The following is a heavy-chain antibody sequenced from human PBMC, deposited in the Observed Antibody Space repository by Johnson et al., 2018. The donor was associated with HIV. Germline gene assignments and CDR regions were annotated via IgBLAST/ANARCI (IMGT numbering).Heavy chain of an antibody. Sequence: VQLVESAGGLVQPGGSLRLSCAASGFTFSSYAMSWVRQAPGKGLEWVSAISGSGGSTYYADSVKGRFTIARDNAKNTLYLQMNSLRAEDTAGYYCARFGMGSSGDAFDIWGQGTMVTVS. CDR1: GFTFSSYA. J-gene: IGHJ3*02. D-gene: IGHD6-25*01. CDR3: ARFGMGSSGDAFDI. V-gene: IGHV3-23*04. CDR2: ISGSGGST.